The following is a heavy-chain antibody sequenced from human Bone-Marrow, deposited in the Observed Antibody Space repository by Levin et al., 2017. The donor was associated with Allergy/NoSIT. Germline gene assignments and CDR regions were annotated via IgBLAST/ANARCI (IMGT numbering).Heavy chain of an antibody. Sequence: GSLRLSCTVSGGSISSSSYYWGWIRQPPGKGLEWIGSIYYSGSTYYNPSLKSRVTISLDTSKNQFSLKLSSVTAADTAVYYCARDERIQLLVFDYWGQGTLVTVSS. CDR3: ARDERIQLLVFDY. CDR1: GGSISSSSYY. J-gene: IGHJ4*02. D-gene: IGHD5-18*01. CDR2: IYYSGST. V-gene: IGHV4-39*07.